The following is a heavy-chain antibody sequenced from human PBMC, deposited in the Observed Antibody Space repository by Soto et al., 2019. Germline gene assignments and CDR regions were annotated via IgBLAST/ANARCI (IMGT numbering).Heavy chain of an antibody. CDR3: ARDGRRYELLCSAF. V-gene: IGHV3-48*02. CDR1: SFS. Sequence: SFSVHRIRQTKGKGLEWVSYISSSSSTIYYADSVKGRFTISRDNAKNSLYLQMNSLRDEDTAVYYCARDGRRYELLCSAFRGNGSLVPVSS. J-gene: IGHJ4*01. CDR2: ISSSSSTI. D-gene: IGHD2-2*01.